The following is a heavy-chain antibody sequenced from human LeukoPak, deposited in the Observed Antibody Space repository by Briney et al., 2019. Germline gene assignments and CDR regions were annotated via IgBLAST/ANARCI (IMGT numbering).Heavy chain of an antibody. CDR3: ARGDDFWSGYGRPPRAFDI. J-gene: IGHJ3*02. D-gene: IGHD3-3*01. CDR1: GGSISSYY. CDR2: IYYSGST. V-gene: IGHV4-59*01. Sequence: SETLSLTCTVSGGSISSYYWSWIRQPPGKGLEWIGYIYYSGSTNYNPSLKSRVTTSVDTSKNQFSLKLSSVTAADTAVYYCARGDDFWSGYGRPPRAFDIWGQGSMVTVSS.